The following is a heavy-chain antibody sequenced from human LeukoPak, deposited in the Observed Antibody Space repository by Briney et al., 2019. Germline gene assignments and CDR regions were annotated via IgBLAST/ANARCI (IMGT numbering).Heavy chain of an antibody. D-gene: IGHD2-15*01. CDR2: IYPGDSDT. CDR3: ARHSQRYCSGGSCSLDY. CDR1: GYSFTSYW. J-gene: IGHJ4*02. V-gene: IGHV5-51*01. Sequence: RGESLKISCKCSGYSFTSYWIGWLRQMPGKGLEWVGIIYPGDSDTRYSPSFQGQVTISADKSISTAYLQWSSLKASDTAMYYCARHSQRYCSGGSCSLDYWGQGTLVTVSS.